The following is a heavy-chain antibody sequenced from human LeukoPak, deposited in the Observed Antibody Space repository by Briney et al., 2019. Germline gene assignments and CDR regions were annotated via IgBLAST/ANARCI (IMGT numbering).Heavy chain of an antibody. J-gene: IGHJ5*01. D-gene: IGHD3-10*01. CDR3: ARDFVVYVIHYYFDS. Sequence: ASVKVSCKASGYTFTGYYLHWVRQAPGQGLEWMGWINPNTGCTKYAQKFQGGVTMNSDPCISTAHLELKSLTSDDPALYFCARDFVVYVIHYYFDSWGQGTVVTVSS. V-gene: IGHV1-2*02. CDR2: INPNTGCT. CDR1: GYTFTGYY.